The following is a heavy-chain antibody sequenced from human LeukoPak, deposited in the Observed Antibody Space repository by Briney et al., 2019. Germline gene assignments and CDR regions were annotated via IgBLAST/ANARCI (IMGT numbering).Heavy chain of an antibody. V-gene: IGHV3-23*01. J-gene: IGHJ6*03. Sequence: GSLRLSCAASGFTFGSYAMSWVRQAPGKGLEWVSAISGSGGTTYYADSVKGRFTISRDNSKNTLYLQMNSLRAEDTAVYYCAKDGYDYYYYYMDVWGRGTAVTVSS. CDR3: AKDGYDYYYYYMDV. D-gene: IGHD1-1*01. CDR1: GFTFGSYA. CDR2: ISGSGGTT.